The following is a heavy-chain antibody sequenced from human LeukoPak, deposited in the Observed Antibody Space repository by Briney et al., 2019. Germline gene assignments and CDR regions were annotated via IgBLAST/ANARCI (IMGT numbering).Heavy chain of an antibody. D-gene: IGHD6-13*01. J-gene: IGHJ6*02. Sequence: ASEKVSCKASGYTFTGYYMHWVRQAPGQGLEWMGWINPNSGGTNYAQKFQGRVTMTRDTSISTAYMELSRLRSDDTAVYYCARDKGIAAAGQFFLMDVWGQGTTVTVSS. V-gene: IGHV1-2*02. CDR1: GYTFTGYY. CDR2: INPNSGGT. CDR3: ARDKGIAAAGQFFLMDV.